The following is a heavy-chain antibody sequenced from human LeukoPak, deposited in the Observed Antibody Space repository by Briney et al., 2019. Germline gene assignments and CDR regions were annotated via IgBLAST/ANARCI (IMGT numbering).Heavy chain of an antibody. CDR1: GFTFSGSA. CDR2: IRSKANSYAT. CDR3: TTDEVGEQLC. V-gene: IGHV3-73*01. J-gene: IGHJ4*02. D-gene: IGHD3-10*01. Sequence: GGSLRLSCAASGFTFSGSAMHWVRQASGKGLEWVGRIRSKANSYATAYAASVKGRFTISRDDSKNTLYLQMNSLKTEDTAVYYCTTDEVGEQLCWGQGTLVTVSS.